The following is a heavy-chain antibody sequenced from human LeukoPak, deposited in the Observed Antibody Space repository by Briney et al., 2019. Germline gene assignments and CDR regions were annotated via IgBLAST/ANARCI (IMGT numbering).Heavy chain of an antibody. CDR2: IIPIFGTA. J-gene: IGHJ6*03. CDR3: AADRSMVRGVFYYMDV. V-gene: IGHV1-69*06. CDR1: GGTFSSYA. D-gene: IGHD3-10*01. Sequence: GASVKVSCKASGGTFSSYAISWVRQAPGQGLEWMGGIIPIFGTANYAQKFQGRVTITADKSTSTAYMELSSLRSEDTAVYYCAADRSMVRGVFYYMDVWGKGTTVTVSS.